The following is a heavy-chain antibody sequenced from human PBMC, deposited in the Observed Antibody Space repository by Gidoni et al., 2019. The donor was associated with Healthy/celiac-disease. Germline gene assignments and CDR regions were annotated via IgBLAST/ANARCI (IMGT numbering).Heavy chain of an antibody. Sequence: QVQLVESGGGVVQPGRSLRLSCAASGFTFSSYGMHWVRQAPGKGLEWVAVISYDGSNKYYADSGKGRFTISRDNSKNTLYLQMNSLRAEDTAVYYCAKDRDGYYYYYGMDVWGQGTTVTVSS. CDR1: GFTFSSYG. CDR3: AKDRDGYYYYYGMDV. V-gene: IGHV3-30*18. D-gene: IGHD3-10*01. CDR2: ISYDGSNK. J-gene: IGHJ6*02.